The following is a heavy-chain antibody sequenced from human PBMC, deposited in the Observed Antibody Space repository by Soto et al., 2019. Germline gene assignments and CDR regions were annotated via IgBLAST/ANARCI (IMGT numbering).Heavy chain of an antibody. Sequence: QVQLVQSGAEVKEPGSSVNVSCKTSGGTFGNTAVTWVRQVPGQGLEWIGGIVPLFGTANYAQKLRGRVMITADESTSTAYMDLSNLRSDDTSIYYCARDGDPGYSFWSGPLGGGRFDPWGQGTLVTVSS. CDR2: IVPLFGTA. CDR3: ARDGDPGYSFWSGPLGGGRFDP. CDR1: GGTFGNTA. D-gene: IGHD3-3*01. V-gene: IGHV1-69*12. J-gene: IGHJ5*02.